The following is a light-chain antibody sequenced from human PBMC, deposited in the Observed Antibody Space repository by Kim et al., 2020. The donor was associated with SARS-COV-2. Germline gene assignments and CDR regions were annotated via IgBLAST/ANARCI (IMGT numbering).Light chain of an antibody. Sequence: GQTVTISCSESSSSIGSNYVYRYQQHQGPAPKLLIYRNHHRPSGVPDRFSGSKSGTSASLAINGLRSEDEADYYCAAWDDSLSGPVFGGGSQLTVL. V-gene: IGLV1-47*01. CDR2: RNH. CDR3: AAWDDSLSGPV. CDR1: SSSIGSNY. J-gene: IGLJ3*02.